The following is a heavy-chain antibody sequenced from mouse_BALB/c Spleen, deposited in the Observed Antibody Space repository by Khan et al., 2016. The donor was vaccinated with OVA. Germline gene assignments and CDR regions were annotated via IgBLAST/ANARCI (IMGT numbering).Heavy chain of an antibody. CDR2: IIPRSGYT. D-gene: IGHD2-14*01. J-gene: IGHJ4*01. V-gene: IGHV1-4*01. CDR3: ARRTTEYALDY. Sequence: QVQLKQSGAELARPGASVKMSCKASGYTFTSHTMHWVKQRPGQGLEWIGYIIPRSGYTQYNQKLNDKATLTADISSSTAYMQLSSLTSEDSADYYCARRTTEYALDYWGQGTSVTVSS. CDR1: GYTFTSHT.